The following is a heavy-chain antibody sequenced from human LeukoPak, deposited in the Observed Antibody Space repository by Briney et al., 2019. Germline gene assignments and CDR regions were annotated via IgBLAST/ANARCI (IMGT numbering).Heavy chain of an antibody. CDR2: INPSGGST. CDR1: GYTFTSYG. J-gene: IGHJ4*02. V-gene: IGHV1-46*03. Sequence: ASVKVSCKASGYTFTSYGITWVRQAPGQGLEWMGIINPSGGSTSYAQKFQGRVTMTRDTSTSTVYMELSSLRSEDTAVYYCASSTYDSSGYSGFDYWGQGTLVTVSS. CDR3: ASSTYDSSGYSGFDY. D-gene: IGHD3-22*01.